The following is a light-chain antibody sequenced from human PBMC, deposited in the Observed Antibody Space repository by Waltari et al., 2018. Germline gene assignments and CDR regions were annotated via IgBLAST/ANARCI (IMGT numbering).Light chain of an antibody. J-gene: IGLJ3*02. Sequence: QSALTQPRSVSGSPGQSVTISCTGTSSDVGATNFVPWYQPHPDKAPKLIIYDINKRPSGVPDRFSGSKSGNTASLTISGLQAEDEADYYCCSCVGRNIYWVFGGGTTLTVL. CDR3: CSCVGRNIYWV. V-gene: IGLV2-11*01. CDR2: DIN. CDR1: SSDVGATNF.